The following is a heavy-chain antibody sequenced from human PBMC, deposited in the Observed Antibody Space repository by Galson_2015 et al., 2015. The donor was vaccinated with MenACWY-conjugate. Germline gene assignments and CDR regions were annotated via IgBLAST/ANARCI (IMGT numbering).Heavy chain of an antibody. V-gene: IGHV3-23*01. CDR2: IGGGGDST. Sequence: SLRLSCAASGFTFSNFGLRWVRKAPGEGLEWVSSIGGGGDSTYYADSVKGRFTISRDNSRNTLSLQMNSLRAEDTAVYYCAKFGPSGGVTTGWILHLDSWGQGTPVTVSS. CDR3: AKFGPSGGVTTGWILHLDS. J-gene: IGHJ4*02. D-gene: IGHD1-26*01. CDR1: GFTFSNFG.